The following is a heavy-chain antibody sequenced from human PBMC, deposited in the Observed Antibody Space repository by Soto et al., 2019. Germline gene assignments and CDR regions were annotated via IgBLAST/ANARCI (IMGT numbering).Heavy chain of an antibody. CDR1: GFTFRDSW. Sequence: GGSLRIASAASGFTFRDSWMTWVRQAPGKGLEWVARIKPDESEKKYADSVKGRFSISRDNAKNSMYLQMDSLRGEDTAVYYCVRGGSNYASWGQRSLVPLSS. V-gene: IGHV3-7*01. CDR3: VRGGSNYAS. J-gene: IGHJ5*02. CDR2: IKPDESEK. D-gene: IGHD4-4*01.